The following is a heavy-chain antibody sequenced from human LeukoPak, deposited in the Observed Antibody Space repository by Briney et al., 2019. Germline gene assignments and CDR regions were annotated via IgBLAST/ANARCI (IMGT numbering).Heavy chain of an antibody. V-gene: IGHV5-51*01. D-gene: IGHD1-26*01. CDR2: IYPGDSDA. Sequence: GESLKISCKGSGYSFTSYWIGWVRQMPGKGLKWMGIIYPGDSDARYSPSFQGQVTISADKSISTAYLQWSRLRSDDTAVYYCAVSGSYRQRETPDYWGQGTLVTVSS. CDR1: GYSFTSYW. J-gene: IGHJ4*02. CDR3: AVSGSYRQRETPDY.